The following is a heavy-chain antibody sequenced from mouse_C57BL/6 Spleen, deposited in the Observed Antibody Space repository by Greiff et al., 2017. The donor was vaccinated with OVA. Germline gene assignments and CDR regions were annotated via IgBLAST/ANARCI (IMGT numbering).Heavy chain of an antibody. J-gene: IGHJ4*01. Sequence: QVQLQQPGAELVMPGASVKLSCKASGYTFTSYWMHWVKQRPGQGLEWIGEIDPSDSYTNYNQKFKGKSTLTVDKSSSTAYMQLSSLTSEDSAFYYCARRRAYYSNYDYAMDYWGQGTSVTVSS. CDR2: IDPSDSYT. D-gene: IGHD2-5*01. CDR3: ARRRAYYSNYDYAMDY. V-gene: IGHV1-69*01. CDR1: GYTFTSYW.